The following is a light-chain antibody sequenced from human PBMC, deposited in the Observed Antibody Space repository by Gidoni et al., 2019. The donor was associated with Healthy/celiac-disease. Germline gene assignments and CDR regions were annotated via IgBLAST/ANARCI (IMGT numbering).Light chain of an antibody. Sequence: DIQMTQSPSSLSASVGDRVTITCRASQSISSYLNWYQQKPGKAPKLLIYAASSLQSGVPSRFRGSGSGTDFTLTISSLQPEDFATYYCQQSYSTPLTFGQXTKLEIK. CDR2: AAS. CDR3: QQSYSTPLT. CDR1: QSISSY. V-gene: IGKV1-39*01. J-gene: IGKJ2*01.